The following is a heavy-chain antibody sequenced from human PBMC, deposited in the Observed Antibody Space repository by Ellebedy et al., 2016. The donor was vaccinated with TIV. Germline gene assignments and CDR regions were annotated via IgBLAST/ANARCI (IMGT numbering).Heavy chain of an antibody. V-gene: IGHV4-4*07. CDR3: ARGGASSLPFDY. CDR1: GGSISSFY. CDR2: LPPSGTT. J-gene: IGHJ4*02. Sequence: MPSETLSLTCTVSGGSISSFYWSWIRQPAGKGPEWIGLLPPSGTTNYNDSLKSRVTVSVDTSKTQFSLKLVSVTPADTAVYYCARGGASSLPFDYWGQGVLVTVSS. D-gene: IGHD3-10*01.